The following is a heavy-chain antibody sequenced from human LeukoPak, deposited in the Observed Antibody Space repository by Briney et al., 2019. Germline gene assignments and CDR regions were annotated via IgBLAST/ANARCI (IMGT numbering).Heavy chain of an antibody. D-gene: IGHD3-10*01. Sequence: SETLSLTCAVYGGSFSGYYWSWIRQPPGKGLEWIGEINHSGSTNYNPSLKSRVTISVDTSKNQFSTKLSSVTAADTAVYYCARGPRLLWFGELSHYYYYYYMDVWGKGTTVTVSS. CDR1: GGSFSGYY. CDR3: ARGPRLLWFGELSHYYYYYYMDV. V-gene: IGHV4-34*01. J-gene: IGHJ6*03. CDR2: INHSGST.